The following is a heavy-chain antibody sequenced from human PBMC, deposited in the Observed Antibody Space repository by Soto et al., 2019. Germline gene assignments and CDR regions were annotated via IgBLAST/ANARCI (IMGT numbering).Heavy chain of an antibody. CDR3: VRDDDNLDTGLDH. Sequence: QVQLVESGGGVVQPGGSLRLSCTASGFTFSSYGMHWFRQAPGKGLQWVAVIPHDGTYQYSLDSVKGRFTISRDNSKDTLYLQMNSLRVEDTAVYYCVRDDDNLDTGLDHWGHGTLVTVSS. D-gene: IGHD1-1*01. CDR2: IPHDGTYQ. CDR1: GFTFSSYG. J-gene: IGHJ4*01. V-gene: IGHV3-30*19.